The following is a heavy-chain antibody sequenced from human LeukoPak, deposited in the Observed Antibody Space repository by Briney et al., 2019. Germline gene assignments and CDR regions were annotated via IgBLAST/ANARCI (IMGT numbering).Heavy chain of an antibody. CDR1: GGSISSYY. CDR2: IYTTGST. V-gene: IGHV4-4*07. CDR3: ARYVAVAGKAGFDF. Sequence: SETLSLTCTVSGGSISSYYWSWIRQPAGKGLEWIGRIYTTGSTNYNPSLKSRVNMSVDTSKNQFSLKLSSVTAADTAVYYCARYVAVAGKAGFDFWGQGTLVTVSS. J-gene: IGHJ4*02. D-gene: IGHD6-19*01.